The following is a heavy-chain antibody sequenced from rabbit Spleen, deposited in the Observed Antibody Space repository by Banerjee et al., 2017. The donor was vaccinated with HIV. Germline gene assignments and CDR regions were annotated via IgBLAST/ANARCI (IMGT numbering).Heavy chain of an antibody. CDR1: GFSFSSSYY. V-gene: IGHV1S40*01. J-gene: IGHJ6*01. CDR2: IWGGFIGST. D-gene: IGHD8-1*01. CDR3: ARDTGSSFSSYGMDL. Sequence: QSLEESGGDMVKPGASLTLTCTASGFSFSSSYYICWVRQAPGKGLELIACIWGGFIGSTWYASWAKGRFTISKTSSTTVTLEMTSLTAADTATYFCARDTGSSFSSYGMDLWGPGTLVTVS.